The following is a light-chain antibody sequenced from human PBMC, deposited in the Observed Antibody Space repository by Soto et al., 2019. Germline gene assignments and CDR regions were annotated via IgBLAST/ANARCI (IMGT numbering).Light chain of an antibody. Sequence: EIVMTQSPATLSVSPGERATLSCRASQSVSSNLAWYQQKPGQAPRLLIYGASTRATGIPARFSGSGSGTEFTLTISSLQTEDVAVYYCQQFNNWPPITFGQGTRLEIK. CDR2: GAS. CDR3: QQFNNWPPIT. V-gene: IGKV3-15*01. J-gene: IGKJ5*01. CDR1: QSVSSN.